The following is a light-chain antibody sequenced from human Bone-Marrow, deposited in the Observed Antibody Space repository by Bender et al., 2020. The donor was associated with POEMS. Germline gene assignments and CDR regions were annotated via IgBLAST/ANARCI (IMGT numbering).Light chain of an antibody. J-gene: IGLJ2*01. CDR2: DVT. Sequence: QSALTQPASVSGSLGQSITISCTGTSSDVGGYNYVSWYQHHPGKAPQLMIYDVTSRPSGVSNRFSGSKSGNTASLTISGLQADDEADYYCCSYFFSLVIFGGGTKVTVL. CDR3: CSYFFSLVI. CDR1: SSDVGGYNY. V-gene: IGLV2-14*03.